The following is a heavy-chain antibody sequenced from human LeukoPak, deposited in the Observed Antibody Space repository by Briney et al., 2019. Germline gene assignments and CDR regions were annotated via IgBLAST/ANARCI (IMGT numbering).Heavy chain of an antibody. D-gene: IGHD3-9*01. CDR1: GGSFSGYY. J-gene: IGHJ4*02. CDR2: IYYSGST. CDR3: ARGGDILTGYYDFDY. V-gene: IGHV4-30-4*08. Sequence: SETLSLTCAVYGGSFSGYYWSWIRQPPGKGLEWIGYIYYSGSTYYNPSLKSRVTISVDTSKNQFSLKLSSVTAADTAVYYCARGGDILTGYYDFDYWGQGTLVTVSS.